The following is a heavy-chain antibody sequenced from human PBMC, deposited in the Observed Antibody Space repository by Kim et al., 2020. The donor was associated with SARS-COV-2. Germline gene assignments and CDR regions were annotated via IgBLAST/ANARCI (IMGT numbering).Heavy chain of an antibody. CDR3: ARSYSSSHDAFDI. Sequence: GGSLRLSCAASGFTFSSYAMHWVRQAPGKGLEWVAVISYDGSNKYYADSVKGRFTISRDNSKNTLYLQMNSLRAEDTAVYYCARSYSSSHDAFDIWGQGT. CDR1: GFTFSSYA. V-gene: IGHV3-30*04. CDR2: ISYDGSNK. D-gene: IGHD6-6*01. J-gene: IGHJ3*02.